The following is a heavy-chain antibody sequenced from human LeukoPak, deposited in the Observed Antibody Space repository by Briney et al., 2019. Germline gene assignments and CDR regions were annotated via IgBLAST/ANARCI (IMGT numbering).Heavy chain of an antibody. Sequence: GGSLRLSCVVSGFTFSTYRMNWVRQAPGKGLEWVSSISSDSRYIFYADSLKGRFTISRDNAKNSLYLQLISLRAEDTAVYYCARVAFGLYVMDVWGQGTTVTVSS. J-gene: IGHJ6*02. V-gene: IGHV3-21*01. CDR3: ARVAFGLYVMDV. CDR2: ISSDSRYI. D-gene: IGHD3/OR15-3a*01. CDR1: GFTFSTYR.